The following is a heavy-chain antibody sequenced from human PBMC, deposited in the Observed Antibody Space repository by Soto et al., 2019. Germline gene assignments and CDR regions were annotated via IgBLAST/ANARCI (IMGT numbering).Heavy chain of an antibody. CDR3: ARGGWIAVAGLFDY. CDR2: IYYSGST. CDR1: GGSISSYY. V-gene: IGHV4-59*01. J-gene: IGHJ4*02. Sequence: SETLSLTCTVSGGSISSYYWSWIRQPPGKGLEWIGYIYYSGSTNYNPSLKSRVTISVDTSKNQFSLKLSSVTAADTAVYYCARGGWIAVAGLFDYWGQGTLVTVSS. D-gene: IGHD6-19*01.